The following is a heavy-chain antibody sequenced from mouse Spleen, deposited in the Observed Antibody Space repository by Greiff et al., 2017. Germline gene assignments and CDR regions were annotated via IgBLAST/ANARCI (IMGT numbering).Heavy chain of an antibody. J-gene: IGHJ4*01. CDR2: INPYNGGT. Sequence: VQLQQSGPVLVKPGASVKMSCKASGYTFTDYYMNWVKQSHGKSLEWIGVINPYNGGTSYNQKFKGKATLTVDKSSSTAYMELNSLTSEDSAVYYCARSVTGTNYAMDYWGQGTSVTVSS. D-gene: IGHD4-1*01. V-gene: IGHV1-19*01. CDR1: GYTFTDYY. CDR3: ARSVTGTNYAMDY.